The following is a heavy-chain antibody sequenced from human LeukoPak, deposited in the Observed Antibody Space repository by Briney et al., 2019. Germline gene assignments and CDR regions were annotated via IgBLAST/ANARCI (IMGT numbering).Heavy chain of an antibody. D-gene: IGHD6-13*01. CDR1: GGSISSYY. CDR2: SYYSGST. V-gene: IGHV4-59*01. CDR3: ARVEYSSSWYGKYYFDY. J-gene: IGHJ4*02. Sequence: SETLSLTCTVSGGSISSYYWSWIRQPPGKGLEWIGYSYYSGSTNYNPSLKSRVTISVDTSKNQFSLKLSSVTAADTAVYYCARVEYSSSWYGKYYFDYWGQGTLVTVSS.